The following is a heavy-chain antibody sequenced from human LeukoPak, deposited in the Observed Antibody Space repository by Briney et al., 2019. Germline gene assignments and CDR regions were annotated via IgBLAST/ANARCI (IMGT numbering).Heavy chain of an antibody. Sequence: ASVKVSCKASGYTFTAFYIHWVRQAPGQGLKWMAKLIPSRGSPSYAQKFQDRVTVTSDTSTSTVHMELRSLRSDDSAVYYCARGAHQHSDSWGQGTLVSVSS. J-gene: IGHJ4*02. D-gene: IGHD2-2*01. CDR2: LIPSRGSP. CDR3: ARGAHQHSDS. CDR1: GYTFTAFY. V-gene: IGHV1-46*01.